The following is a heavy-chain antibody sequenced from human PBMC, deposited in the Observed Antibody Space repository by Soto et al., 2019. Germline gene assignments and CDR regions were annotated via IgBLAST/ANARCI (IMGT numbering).Heavy chain of an antibody. V-gene: IGHV3-33*01. Sequence: QVQLVESGGGVVQPGRSLRLSCAASGFTFRNYGMHWVRQAPGKGLEWLAVIWYDGSNKYYADSVKGRFTISRDNSKNTLYLEMNSLRDEDTAVYYCVRDVRSRRYDLWGQGTLVIVSS. CDR2: IWYDGSNK. D-gene: IGHD3-10*02. CDR1: GFTFRNYG. J-gene: IGHJ5*02. CDR3: VRDVRSRRYDL.